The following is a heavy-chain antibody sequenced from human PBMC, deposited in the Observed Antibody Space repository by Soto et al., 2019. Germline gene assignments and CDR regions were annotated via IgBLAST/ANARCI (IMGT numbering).Heavy chain of an antibody. CDR3: AKFYTWRFGVGDTAMVSGPIYN. Sequence: GGSLRLSCAASGFTFSSYSMNWVRQAPGKGLEWVSSISSSSSYIYYADSVKGRFTISRDNAKNSLYLQMNSLRAEDTAVYYCAKFYTWRFGVGDTAMVSGPIYNWGQGTLVTVSS. V-gene: IGHV3-21*01. D-gene: IGHD5-18*01. CDR2: ISSSSSYI. J-gene: IGHJ4*02. CDR1: GFTFSSYS.